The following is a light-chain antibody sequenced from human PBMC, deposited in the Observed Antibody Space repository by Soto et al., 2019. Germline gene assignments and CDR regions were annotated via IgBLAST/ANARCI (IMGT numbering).Light chain of an antibody. Sequence: PVSLPVTPGEPASMSCRSSQSLLQSNRYNYLAWYLQKPGQAPQLLIYLGSNRASGVPDRFSGSGSGTDFTLTISRVEAEDVGVYYCMQALQSPLTFGQGTRLEIK. J-gene: IGKJ5*01. CDR1: QSLLQSNRYNY. CDR2: LGS. CDR3: MQALQSPLT. V-gene: IGKV2-28*01.